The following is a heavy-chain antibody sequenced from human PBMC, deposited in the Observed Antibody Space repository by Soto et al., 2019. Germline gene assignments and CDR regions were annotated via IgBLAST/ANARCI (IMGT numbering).Heavy chain of an antibody. D-gene: IGHD3-10*01. CDR3: ARHVILASAGSGYYYGMDV. Sequence: PVASLTLSCKVSGYSFTIYWISWARQMPVKGVVWMGRIEPSDSYTNYSPSFQGHVTISADKSISTAYLQWSSLKASDTAMYYCARHVILASAGSGYYYGMDVCGQGNTVTVSS. CDR2: IEPSDSYT. CDR1: GYSFTIYW. J-gene: IGHJ6*02. V-gene: IGHV5-10-1*01.